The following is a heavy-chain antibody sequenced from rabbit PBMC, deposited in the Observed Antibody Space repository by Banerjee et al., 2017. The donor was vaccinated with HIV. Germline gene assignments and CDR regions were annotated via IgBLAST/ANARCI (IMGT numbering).Heavy chain of an antibody. Sequence: QEQLVESGGGLVKPEGSLTLTCKASQFSFSDRDVMCWVRQAPGKGLEWIACINAATGKPVYATWAKGRFTISRTSSTTVTLQMTSLTAADTATYFCARDLPEIIGWNFGWWGPGTLVTVS. D-gene: IGHD4-1*01. CDR1: QFSFSDRDV. CDR2: INAATGKP. CDR3: ARDLPEIIGWNFGW. J-gene: IGHJ6*01. V-gene: IGHV1S45*01.